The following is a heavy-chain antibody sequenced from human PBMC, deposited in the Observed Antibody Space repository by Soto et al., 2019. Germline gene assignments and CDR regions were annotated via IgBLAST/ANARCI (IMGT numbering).Heavy chain of an antibody. CDR2: IIPIFGTA. D-gene: IGHD3-22*01. Sequence: QVQLVQSGAEVKKPGSSVKVSCKASGGTFSSYAISWVRQAPGQGLEWMGGIIPIFGTANYAQKFQGRVTITADESPRSAYMELSSLRSEDTAVYYCARGYDSSPFDYWGQVTLVTVSS. V-gene: IGHV1-69*12. CDR3: ARGYDSSPFDY. J-gene: IGHJ4*02. CDR1: GGTFSSYA.